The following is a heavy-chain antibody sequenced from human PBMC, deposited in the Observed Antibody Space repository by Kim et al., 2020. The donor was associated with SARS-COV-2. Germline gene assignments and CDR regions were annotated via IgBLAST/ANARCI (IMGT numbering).Heavy chain of an antibody. CDR3: ARIYYEHSGYPDY. Sequence: GGSLRLSCAASGFTLSSYGMHWVRQAPGKGLEWVALIWYDGNNKYYADSVKGRFTISRDNSKNTVYLQMTSLRAEDTAVYYCARIYYEHSGYPDYWGQGTLVTVSS. D-gene: IGHD3-22*01. J-gene: IGHJ4*02. V-gene: IGHV3-33*01. CDR1: GFTLSSYG. CDR2: IWYDGNNK.